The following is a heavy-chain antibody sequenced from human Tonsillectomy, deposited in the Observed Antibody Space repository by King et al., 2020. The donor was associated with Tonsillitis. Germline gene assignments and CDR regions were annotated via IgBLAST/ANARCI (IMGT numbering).Heavy chain of an antibody. D-gene: IGHD5-18*01. CDR2: MSGSGAGT. CDR3: ATSYGLWLRGDFDY. CDR1: GFTFSSYA. Sequence: VQLVESGGGLVQPGGSLRLSCAASGFTFSSYAMSWVRQPPGKELEWVSSMSGSGAGTFYADSVKGRFTISRDNSKNTLYLQMNSLRAEDTAVYYCATSYGLWLRGDFDYWGRGTLVTVSS. V-gene: IGHV3-23*04. J-gene: IGHJ4*02.